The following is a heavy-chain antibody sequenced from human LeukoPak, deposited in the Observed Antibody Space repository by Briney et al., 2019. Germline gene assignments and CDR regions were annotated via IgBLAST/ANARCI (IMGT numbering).Heavy chain of an antibody. CDR2: IIPIFGTA. J-gene: IGHJ4*02. Sequence: ASVKVSCKASGGTFSSYAISWVRQAPGQGLEWMGGIIPIFGTANYAQKFQGRVTITADKSTSTAYMELSSLRSEDTAVYYCAKDHGIVGATMIDYWGQGTLVTVSS. V-gene: IGHV1-69*06. CDR1: GGTFSSYA. D-gene: IGHD1-26*01. CDR3: AKDHGIVGATMIDY.